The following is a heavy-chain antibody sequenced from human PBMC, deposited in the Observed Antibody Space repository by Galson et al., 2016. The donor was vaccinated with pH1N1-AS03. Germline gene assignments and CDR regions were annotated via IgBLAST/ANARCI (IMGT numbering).Heavy chain of an antibody. CDR1: GFSLHDGGLG. CDR3: AHRFYGSGASFFDF. Sequence: PALVKPTQTLTLTCTFSGFSLHDGGLGVGWIRQPPGKALEWLGMIYWHDDKRYNPSLQNRLTLTQGVSKSEVVLQMTNVDPEDTATYYCAHRFYGSGASFFDFWGQGIVVVVSS. CDR2: IYWHDDK. V-gene: IGHV2-5*01. J-gene: IGHJ4*02. D-gene: IGHD3-10*01.